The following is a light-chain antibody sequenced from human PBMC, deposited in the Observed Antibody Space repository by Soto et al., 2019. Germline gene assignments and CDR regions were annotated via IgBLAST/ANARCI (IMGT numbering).Light chain of an antibody. V-gene: IGLV2-11*01. Sequence: QSVLTQPRSVSGSPGQSVTISCTGTSSDVGGYDYVSWYQQHPGKVPKLMIYDVSKRPSGVPDRFSGSKSGNTASLTISGLQAEDAADYYSCSYTGSLYVFGTGTKVTVL. CDR1: SSDVGGYDY. CDR3: CSYTGSLYV. J-gene: IGLJ1*01. CDR2: DVS.